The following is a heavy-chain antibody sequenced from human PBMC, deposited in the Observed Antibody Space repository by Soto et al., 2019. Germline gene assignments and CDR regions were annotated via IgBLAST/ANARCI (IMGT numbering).Heavy chain of an antibody. Sequence: PGGSLRLSCAASGFTFRDYYMTWLRQAPGKGLEWVGRIKGEADGGTTDYAAPVKGRITISRDHSKDTLYLQMNSLKTEDTAVYYCTTGLSNGYYNFDYWGQGTPVTVSS. CDR2: IKGEADGGTT. V-gene: IGHV3-15*01. D-gene: IGHD3-22*01. CDR1: GFTFRDYY. J-gene: IGHJ4*02. CDR3: TTGLSNGYYNFDY.